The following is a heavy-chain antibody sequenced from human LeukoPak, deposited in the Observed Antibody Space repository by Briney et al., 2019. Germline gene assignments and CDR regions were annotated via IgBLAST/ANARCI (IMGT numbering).Heavy chain of an antibody. CDR3: ASHDYYDSSGYWHP. Sequence: PSETLSLTCTVSGGSISSGNYYWSWIRQPAGKGLEWIGRIYTSGNTNYNPSLKSRVTISVDTSKNQFSLKLSSVTAADTAVYYCASHDYYDSSGYWHPWGQGTLVTVSS. V-gene: IGHV4-61*02. D-gene: IGHD3-22*01. J-gene: IGHJ1*01. CDR1: GGSISSGNYY. CDR2: IYTSGNT.